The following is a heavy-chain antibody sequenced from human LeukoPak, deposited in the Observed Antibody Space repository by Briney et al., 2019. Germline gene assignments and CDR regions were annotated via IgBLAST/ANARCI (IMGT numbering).Heavy chain of an antibody. CDR3: ATAGAVAGPGNYYGMDV. V-gene: IGHV1-24*01. CDR2: FDPEDGET. CDR1: GYTLTELS. D-gene: IGHD6-19*01. J-gene: IGHJ6*02. Sequence: ASVNVSRKVSGYTLTELSMHWVRQAPGKGLEWMGGFDPEDGETIYAQKFQGRVTMTEDTSTDTAYMELSSLRSEDTAVYYCATAGAVAGPGNYYGMDVWGQGTTVTVSS.